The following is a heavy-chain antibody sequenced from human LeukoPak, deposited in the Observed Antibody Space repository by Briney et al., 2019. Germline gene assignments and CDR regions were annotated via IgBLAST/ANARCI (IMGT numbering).Heavy chain of an antibody. CDR3: ARVRYGDFYFDY. Sequence: SETLSLTCAVYGGSFSGYYWSWIRQPPGKGLEWIGEINHSGSTNYNPSLKSRVTISVDKSKNQFSLKLSSVTAADTAVYYCARVRYGDFYFDYWGQGTLVTVSS. J-gene: IGHJ4*02. D-gene: IGHD4-17*01. V-gene: IGHV4-34*01. CDR2: INHSGST. CDR1: GGSFSGYY.